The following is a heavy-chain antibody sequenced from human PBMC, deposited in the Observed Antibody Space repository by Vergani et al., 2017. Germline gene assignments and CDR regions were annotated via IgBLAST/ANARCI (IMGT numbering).Heavy chain of an antibody. D-gene: IGHD3-10*01. J-gene: IGHJ6*02. V-gene: IGHV4-61*02. Sequence: QVQLQESGPGLVKPSQTLSLTCTVSGGSISSGSYYWSWIRQPAGKGLEWIGRIYTSGSTNYNPSLKSRVTISVDTSKNQFSLKLSSVTAADTAVYYCASTITMVRGVIGVYYYYGMDVWGQGTTVTVSS. CDR1: GGSISSGSYY. CDR2: IYTSGST. CDR3: ASTITMVRGVIGVYYYYGMDV.